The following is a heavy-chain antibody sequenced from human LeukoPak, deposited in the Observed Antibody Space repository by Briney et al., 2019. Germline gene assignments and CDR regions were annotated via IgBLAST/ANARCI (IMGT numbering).Heavy chain of an antibody. J-gene: IGHJ4*02. D-gene: IGHD3-22*01. CDR2: INHSGST. V-gene: IGHV4-34*01. CDR3: ARETYYYDSSGYRASGTIDY. CDR1: GGSFSGYY. Sequence: SETLSLTCAVYGGSFSGYYRSWIRQPPGKGLEWIGEINHSGSTNYNPSLKSRVTISVDTSKNQFSLKLSSVTAADTAVYYCARETYYYDSSGYRASGTIDYWGQGTLVTVSS.